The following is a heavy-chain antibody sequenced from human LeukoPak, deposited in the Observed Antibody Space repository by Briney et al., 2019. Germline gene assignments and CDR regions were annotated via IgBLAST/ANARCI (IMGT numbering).Heavy chain of an antibody. J-gene: IGHJ6*02. CDR1: GFTFSSYA. CDR3: AKVYYYDSSGYPIPAYYYYGMDV. Sequence: GESLRLSCAASGFTFSSYAMSWVRQAQGKGLEWVSAISGSGGSTYYADSVKGRFTISRDNSKNTLYLQMNSLRAEDTAVYYCAKVYYYDSSGYPIPAYYYYGMDVWGQGTTVTVSS. CDR2: ISGSGGST. V-gene: IGHV3-23*01. D-gene: IGHD3-22*01.